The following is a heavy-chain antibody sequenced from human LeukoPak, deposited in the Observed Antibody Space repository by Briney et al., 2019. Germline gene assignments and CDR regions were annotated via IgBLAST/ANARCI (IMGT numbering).Heavy chain of an antibody. V-gene: IGHV1-18*01. CDR3: ARCGAAVTTHFSH. J-gene: IGHJ4*02. CDR1: GYSFSIYG. CDR2: ISASDGTT. D-gene: IGHD4-17*01. Sequence: ASVKVSCKASGYSFSIYGITWVRQAPGQGLEYLGWISASDGTTNYAQKVQDRVTMTTDTSTSTAYLELRSEDTAVYYCARCGAAVTTHFSHWGQGTLVTVSS.